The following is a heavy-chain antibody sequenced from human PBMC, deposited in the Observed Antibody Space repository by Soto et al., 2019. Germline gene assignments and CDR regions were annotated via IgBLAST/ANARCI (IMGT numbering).Heavy chain of an antibody. J-gene: IGHJ4*02. D-gene: IGHD3-22*01. CDR3: AKDSDYYDSSLYFDS. V-gene: IGHV3-23*01. CDR2: ISATGRST. CDR1: GFTFSTYA. Sequence: PGGSLRLSCAASGFTFSTYAMSWVRQAPGNGLEWVSSISATGRSTYYADSVKDRFTISRDNSKNTLYLQMSSLRAEDAAVYFCAKDSDYYDSSLYFDSWGQGT.